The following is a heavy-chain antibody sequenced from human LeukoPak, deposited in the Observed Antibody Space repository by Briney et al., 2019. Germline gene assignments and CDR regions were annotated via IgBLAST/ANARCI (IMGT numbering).Heavy chain of an antibody. V-gene: IGHV3-7*03. CDR3: AKEMPDGSYYYDSSGYYPYYFDY. CDR2: IKKDGSET. CDR1: GFTFSSYW. Sequence: GGSLRLSCAASGFTFSSYWMSWVRQAPGKGLEWVANIKKDGSETYYVDSVKGRFTISRDNAKNSLYLQMNSLRAEDTAVYYCAKEMPDGSYYYDSSGYYPYYFDYWGQGTLVTVSS. J-gene: IGHJ4*02. D-gene: IGHD3-22*01.